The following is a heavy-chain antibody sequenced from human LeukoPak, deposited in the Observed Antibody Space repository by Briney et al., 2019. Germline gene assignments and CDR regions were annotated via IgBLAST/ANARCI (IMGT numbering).Heavy chain of an antibody. J-gene: IGHJ4*02. CDR2: TKPDGSEK. D-gene: IGHD1-20*01. V-gene: IGHV3-7*01. CDR3: ARDPPFIIGTTFFDY. Sequence: GGSLRLSCTASGFTFSRYWMNWVRQVPGKGLEWVANTKPDGSEKYYADSVKGRFTISRDNAKNSLYLQMNSLRAEDTAVYYCARDPPFIIGTTFFDYWGQGTLVTVSS. CDR1: GFTFSRYW.